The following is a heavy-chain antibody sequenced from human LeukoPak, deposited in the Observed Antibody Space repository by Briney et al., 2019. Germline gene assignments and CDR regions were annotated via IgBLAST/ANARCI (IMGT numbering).Heavy chain of an antibody. CDR3: ARDGGPRPRGYYDILTGMQLWAFDY. Sequence: PGGSLRLSCAASGFTFSSYWMSWVRQAPGKGLEWVANIKQDGSEKYYVHSVKGRFTISRDNAKNSLYLQMNSLRAEDTAVYYCARDGGPRPRGYYDILTGMQLWAFDYWGQGTLVTVSS. D-gene: IGHD3-9*01. J-gene: IGHJ4*02. CDR1: GFTFSSYW. V-gene: IGHV3-7*01. CDR2: IKQDGSEK.